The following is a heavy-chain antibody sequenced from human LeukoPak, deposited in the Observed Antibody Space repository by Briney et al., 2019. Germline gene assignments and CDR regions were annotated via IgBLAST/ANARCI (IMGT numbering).Heavy chain of an antibody. Sequence: SETLSLTCTVSGGSISSYYWSWIRQPPGKGLEWIGNIYYSGNTYYNPSLKSRVTISVDTSKNQFSLKLSSVTAADTAVYYCARGLGYWGQGTLVTVSS. J-gene: IGHJ4*02. CDR3: ARGLGY. CDR1: GGSISSYY. CDR2: IYYSGNT. V-gene: IGHV4-59*12. D-gene: IGHD7-27*01.